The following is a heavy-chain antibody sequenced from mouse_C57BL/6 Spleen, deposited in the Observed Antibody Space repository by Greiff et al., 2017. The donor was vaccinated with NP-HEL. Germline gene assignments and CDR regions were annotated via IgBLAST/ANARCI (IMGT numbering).Heavy chain of an antibody. CDR1: GYTFTSYW. CDR3: ARGARSYGSSYYFDY. CDR2: IDPSDSYT. J-gene: IGHJ2*01. Sequence: QVHVKQPGAELVKPGASVKLSCKASGYTFTSYWMQWVKQRPGQGLEWIGEIDPSDSYTNYNQKFKGKATLTVDTSSSTAYMQLSSLTSEDSAVYYCARGARSYGSSYYFDYWGQGTTLTVSS. V-gene: IGHV1-50*01. D-gene: IGHD1-1*01.